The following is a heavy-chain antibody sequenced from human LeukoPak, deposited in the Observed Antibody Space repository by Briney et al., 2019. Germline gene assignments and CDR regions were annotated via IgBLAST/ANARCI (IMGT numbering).Heavy chain of an antibody. J-gene: IGHJ4*02. V-gene: IGHV3-30*03. D-gene: IGHD3-3*01. Sequence: GGSLRLSCAASGFTFSSYGMHWVRQAPGKGLEWVAVISYDGSNKYYADSVKGRFTISRDNSKNTLYLQMSSLRAEDTAVYYCASDRYYDFWSGYYTGDYWGQGTLVTVSS. CDR2: ISYDGSNK. CDR3: ASDRYYDFWSGYYTGDY. CDR1: GFTFSSYG.